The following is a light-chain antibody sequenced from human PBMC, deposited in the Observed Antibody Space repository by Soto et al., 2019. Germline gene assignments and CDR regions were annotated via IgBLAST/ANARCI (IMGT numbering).Light chain of an antibody. CDR2: DAS. J-gene: IGKJ4*01. V-gene: IGKV3-20*01. CDR3: QQFSSYPLT. CDR1: QTVRINY. Sequence: TQPPATLSVSPGERATPSRRASQTVRINYLAWYQQKPGQAPRVLIYDASSRATGIPDRFSGGGSGTDFTLTISRLEPEDFAVYYCQQFSSYPLTFGGGTKVDI.